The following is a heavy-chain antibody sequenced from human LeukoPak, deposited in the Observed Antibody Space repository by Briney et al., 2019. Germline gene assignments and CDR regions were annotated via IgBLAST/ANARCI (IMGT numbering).Heavy chain of an antibody. CDR1: GYTFTSYD. CDR2: MNPNSGNT. Sequence: ASVKVSCKASGYTFTSYDINWVRQATGQGLEWMGWMNPNSGNTGYVQKFQGRVTMTRNTSISTAYMELSSLRSEDTAVYYCARVTCSSTSCYGYWNYYYGMDVWGQGTTVTVSS. V-gene: IGHV1-8*01. CDR3: ARVTCSSTSCYGYWNYYYGMDV. D-gene: IGHD2-2*01. J-gene: IGHJ6*02.